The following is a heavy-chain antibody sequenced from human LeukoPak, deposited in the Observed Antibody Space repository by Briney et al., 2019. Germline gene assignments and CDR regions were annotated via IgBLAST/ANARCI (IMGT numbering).Heavy chain of an antibody. CDR3: ARDSTSGYQGFDY. D-gene: IGHD3-10*01. Sequence: SETLSLTCAVYGGSFSGYYWSWIRQPAGKGLEWIGHIYTSGSTNYNPSLKSRVTMSVDTSKNQFSLKLSSATAADTAVYYCARDSTSGYQGFDYWGQGTLVTVSS. J-gene: IGHJ4*02. CDR2: IYTSGST. V-gene: IGHV4-4*07. CDR1: GGSFSGYY.